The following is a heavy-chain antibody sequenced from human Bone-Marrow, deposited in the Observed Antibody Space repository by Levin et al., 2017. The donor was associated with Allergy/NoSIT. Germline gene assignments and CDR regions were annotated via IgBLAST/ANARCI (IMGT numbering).Heavy chain of an antibody. D-gene: IGHD3-3*01. CDR3: AKVPITSVGVDRDKPNDYYFDY. CDR1: GFTFSSYA. V-gene: IGHV3-23*01. Sequence: GGSLRLSCAASGFTFSSYAMSWVRQAPGKGLDWVSAISGSGGSTYYADSVKGRLTISRDNSKNTLYLQMNSLRAEDTAVYYCAKVPITSVGVDRDKPNDYYFDYWGQGTLVTVSS. CDR2: ISGSGGST. J-gene: IGHJ4*02.